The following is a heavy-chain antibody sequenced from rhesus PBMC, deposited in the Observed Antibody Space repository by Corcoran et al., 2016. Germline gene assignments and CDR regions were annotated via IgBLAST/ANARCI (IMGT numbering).Heavy chain of an antibody. Sequence: QVQLQESGPGLVKPSETLSLTCAVSGYSISRGSGWSWIRPPPGRGLEGIGYIGGSSGSPTYNPSLKSLVTISKDTSKNQFSLKLSSVTAADTAVYYCARQNYGNYRLDVWGRGVLVTVSS. D-gene: IGHD4-35*01. V-gene: IGHV4-127*01. J-gene: IGHJ5-2*02. CDR1: GYSISRGSG. CDR2: IGGSSGSP. CDR3: ARQNYGNYRLDV.